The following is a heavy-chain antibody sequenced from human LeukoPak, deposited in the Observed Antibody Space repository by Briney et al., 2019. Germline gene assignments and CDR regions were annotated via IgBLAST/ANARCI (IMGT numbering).Heavy chain of an antibody. CDR1: GGSFSGYS. CDR2: IYHSGST. D-gene: IGHD6-19*01. CDR3: ARGGWTFDY. V-gene: IGHV4-30-2*01. Sequence: SETLSLTCAVYGGSFSGYSWSWIRQPPGKGLEWIGYIYHSGSTYYNPSLKSRVTISVDRSKNQFSLKLSSVTAADTAVYYCARGGWTFDYWGQGTLVTVSS. J-gene: IGHJ4*02.